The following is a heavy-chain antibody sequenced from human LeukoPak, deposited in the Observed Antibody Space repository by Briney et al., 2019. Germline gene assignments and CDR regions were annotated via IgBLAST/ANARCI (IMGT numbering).Heavy chain of an antibody. CDR1: GYTFTNFG. D-gene: IGHD6-19*01. V-gene: IGHV1-18*01. Sequence: GASVKVSCKASGYTFTNFGISWVRQAPGQGLEWMGWISTYNGNINYAQKVQGRVTMTTDTSTSTAYMELRSLRSDDTAVYYCARAGGWAREDYKADAFNIWGQGTMVTVSS. J-gene: IGHJ3*02. CDR2: ISTYNGNI. CDR3: ARAGGWAREDYKADAFNI.